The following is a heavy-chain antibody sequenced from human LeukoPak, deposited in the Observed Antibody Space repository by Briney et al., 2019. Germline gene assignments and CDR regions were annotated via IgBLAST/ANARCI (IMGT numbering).Heavy chain of an antibody. CDR3: ARAAAGTSYFDY. Sequence: GASVKVTCKASGYTFTGYYMHWVRQAPGQGLEWMGRINPNSGGTNYAQKFQGRVTMTRDTSISTAYMELSRLRSDDTAVYYCARAAAGTSYFDYWGQGTLVTVSS. J-gene: IGHJ4*02. CDR1: GYTFTGYY. D-gene: IGHD6-19*01. V-gene: IGHV1-2*06. CDR2: INPNSGGT.